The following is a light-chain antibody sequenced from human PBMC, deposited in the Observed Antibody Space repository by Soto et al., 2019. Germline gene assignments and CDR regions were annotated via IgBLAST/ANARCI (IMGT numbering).Light chain of an antibody. CDR1: QDISNY. CDR2: DAS. V-gene: IGKV1-33*01. CDR3: QQYYGTPYT. J-gene: IGKJ2*01. Sequence: DLQMTQSPSSLSASVGDRVTITCQASQDISNYLNWYQQKPGKAPKLLIYDASNLETGVPSRFSGSGSGTDFTFTISSLQAEDVAVYYCQQYYGTPYTFGQGTKLEIK.